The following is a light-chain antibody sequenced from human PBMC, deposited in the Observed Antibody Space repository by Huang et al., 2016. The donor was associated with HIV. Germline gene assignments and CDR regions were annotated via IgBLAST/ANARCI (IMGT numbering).Light chain of an antibody. V-gene: IGKV3-15*01. CDR3: QQYNNWPRT. J-gene: IGKJ1*01. CDR2: GAS. CDR1: QSVSSN. Sequence: EIVMTQSPATLSVSPGERATLSCRASQSVSSNLAWYQQKPGQPPRLLIYGASSRSTGIPARVSGSGSGTEFTLTISSLPSEDFAVYYCQQYNNWPRTFGQGTKVEIK.